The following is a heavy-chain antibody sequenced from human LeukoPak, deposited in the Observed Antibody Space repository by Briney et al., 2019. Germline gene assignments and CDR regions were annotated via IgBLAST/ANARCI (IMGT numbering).Heavy chain of an antibody. J-gene: IGHJ4*02. CDR2: ISGSGGST. CDR1: GFTFSSYA. D-gene: IGHD5-18*01. CDR3: AKDDRIQTRRYSYNY. Sequence: QAAGSLRLSCAASGFTFSSYAMSWVRQAPGKGLEWVSTISGSGGSTYYADSVKGRFTISRDNSKNTLYLQMNSLRAEDTAVYYCAKDDRIQTRRYSYNYWGQGTLVTVSS. V-gene: IGHV3-23*01.